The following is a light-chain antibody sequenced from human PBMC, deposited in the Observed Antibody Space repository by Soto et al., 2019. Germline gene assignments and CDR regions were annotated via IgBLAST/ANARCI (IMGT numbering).Light chain of an antibody. CDR2: EGS. J-gene: IGLJ1*01. CDR3: CSDAGSKV. CDR1: SSDVGSYNL. V-gene: IGLV2-23*01. Sequence: QSVLTQPASVSGSPGQSITISCTGTSSDVGSYNLVSWHQQHPGKAPKLMIYEGSKRPSGVSNRFSGSKSGNTASLTISGLQAEDEADYYCCSDAGSKVFGTGTKLTVL.